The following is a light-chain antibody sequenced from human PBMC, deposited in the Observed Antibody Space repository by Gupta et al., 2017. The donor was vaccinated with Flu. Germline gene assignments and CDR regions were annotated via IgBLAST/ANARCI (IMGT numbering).Light chain of an antibody. Sequence: DIQMTQSPSSLSAYVGDTITITCRASQDISDHLVWYQQKPGKPPSLLIYGAFTLQSGVPRRFSGSGSGTHFTLTISSLQPEDVATYYCQRDNSAPRTFGHGTKVEIK. CDR3: QRDNSAPRT. V-gene: IGKV1-27*01. CDR2: GAF. J-gene: IGKJ3*01. CDR1: QDISDH.